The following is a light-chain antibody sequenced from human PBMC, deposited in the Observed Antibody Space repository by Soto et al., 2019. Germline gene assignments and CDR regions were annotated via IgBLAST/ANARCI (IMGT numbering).Light chain of an antibody. V-gene: IGKV1-5*03. CDR2: KAP. CDR3: QQYNSYSPWT. Sequence: DIQMTQSPSTLSASLGDRVTITCRASQSISSWLAWYQQKPGKAPKLLIYKAPSLESGVPSRFSGSGAGTEFTLTIRSLQRDDFATYYCQQYNSYSPWTFGQGTKVEIK. CDR1: QSISSW. J-gene: IGKJ1*01.